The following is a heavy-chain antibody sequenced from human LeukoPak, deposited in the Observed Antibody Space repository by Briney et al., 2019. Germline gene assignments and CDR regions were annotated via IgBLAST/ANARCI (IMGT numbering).Heavy chain of an antibody. D-gene: IGHD3-22*01. V-gene: IGHV3-64*01. Sequence: GGSLGLSCAASGFPFSSYAVHWVRQAPGKGLEYVSAISSNGGSTYYANSVKGRFTISRDNSKNTLYLQMGSLRAEDMAVYYCARTYYYDSSGYYLDYWGQGTLVTVSS. CDR3: ARTYYYDSSGYYLDY. CDR1: GFPFSSYA. CDR2: ISSNGGST. J-gene: IGHJ4*02.